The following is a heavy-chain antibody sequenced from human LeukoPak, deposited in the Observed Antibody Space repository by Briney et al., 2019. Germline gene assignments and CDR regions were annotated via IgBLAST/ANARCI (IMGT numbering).Heavy chain of an antibody. V-gene: IGHV5-51*01. Sequence: GESLKISCQASGYTFAKYWIGWVRQMPGKGLEWMGIIYPGDSDTSYGQSLQGQVTISVEKSSNTAYLQWSRLKASDTAMYYCARRFGERLYSNNDAFDSWGQGTLVTVSS. CDR3: ARRFGERLYSNNDAFDS. CDR1: GYTFAKYW. D-gene: IGHD4-11*01. J-gene: IGHJ4*02. CDR2: IYPGDSDT.